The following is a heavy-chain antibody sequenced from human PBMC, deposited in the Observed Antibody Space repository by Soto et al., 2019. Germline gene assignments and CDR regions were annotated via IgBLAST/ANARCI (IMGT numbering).Heavy chain of an antibody. CDR2: INPDSGAT. Sequence: HEHLVQSGAEVTRPGASLKVSCKASGYSFTGYYIHWVRQAPGQGLEWMGWINPDSGATNYAQNFQGRVTLTSDTSISTASMDLTSLTSDDTAVYYCARVDYGTGGFPFPYFDYWGQGTLVIVSS. CDR1: GYSFTGYY. CDR3: ARVDYGTGGFPFPYFDY. J-gene: IGHJ4*02. V-gene: IGHV1-2*02. D-gene: IGHD2-8*02.